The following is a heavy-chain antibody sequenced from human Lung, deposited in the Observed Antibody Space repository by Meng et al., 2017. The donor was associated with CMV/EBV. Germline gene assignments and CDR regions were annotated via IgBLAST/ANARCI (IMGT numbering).Heavy chain of an antibody. Sequence: SXTXSLXCAVSGGSFSHNYWSWIRQPPGKGLEWIGEVNHRGSSNYNPSLMSRVTISVDTSKKQCSLKMSSVTAADTAVYYCAREAAGDYDSNGPVDYWGQGXLVTVSS. CDR2: VNHRGSS. CDR1: GGSFSHNY. CDR3: AREAAGDYDSNGPVDY. J-gene: IGHJ4*02. D-gene: IGHD3-22*01. V-gene: IGHV4-34*01.